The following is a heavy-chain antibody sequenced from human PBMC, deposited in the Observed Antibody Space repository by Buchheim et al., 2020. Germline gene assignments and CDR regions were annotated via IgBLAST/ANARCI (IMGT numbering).Heavy chain of an antibody. Sequence: QVQLQESGPGLVKPSQTLSLTCTVSGASISSGSYYWSWIRQPAGKGLEWIGRIYISGSTNYNPSLKSRVTISVDKSKHQFSLKLNSVTAADTAVYYCARDNCSGGSCYSRKNWFDPWGQGTL. J-gene: IGHJ5*02. CDR2: IYISGST. CDR3: ARDNCSGGSCYSRKNWFDP. CDR1: GASISSGSYY. V-gene: IGHV4-61*02. D-gene: IGHD2-15*01.